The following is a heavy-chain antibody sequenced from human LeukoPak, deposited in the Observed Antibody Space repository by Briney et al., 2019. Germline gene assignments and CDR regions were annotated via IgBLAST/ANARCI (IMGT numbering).Heavy chain of an antibody. Sequence: SETLSLTCTVSGGSINSYYWSWIRQPPGKGLECIGSIYYSGSTNDNPTLKSRVTMSVDTSKNQFSLKLSSVTAADTAVYFCARGPYSYDSSGAFDIWGQGTMVTVSS. CDR1: GGSINSYY. CDR3: ARGPYSYDSSGAFDI. D-gene: IGHD3-22*01. J-gene: IGHJ3*02. CDR2: IYYSGST. V-gene: IGHV4-59*08.